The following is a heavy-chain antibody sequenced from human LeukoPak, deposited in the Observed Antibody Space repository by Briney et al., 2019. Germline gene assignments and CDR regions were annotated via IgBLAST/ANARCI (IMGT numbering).Heavy chain of an antibody. V-gene: IGHV4-59*08. CDR2: IYHSGST. CDR3: ARHPAAAAGLIYFDY. CDR1: GGSISSYY. Sequence: SKTLSLTCTVSGGSISSYYWSWIRQPPGKGLKWIRYIYHSGSTNYNPSLKSRVTISVDTSKNQFSLKLSSVTAADTAVYYCARHPAAAAGLIYFDYWGQGTLVTVSS. J-gene: IGHJ4*02. D-gene: IGHD6-13*01.